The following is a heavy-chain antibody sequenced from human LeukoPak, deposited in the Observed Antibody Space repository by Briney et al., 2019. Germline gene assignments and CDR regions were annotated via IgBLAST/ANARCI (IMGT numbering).Heavy chain of an antibody. CDR3: ARAKWELRVLLGY. Sequence: GGSLRLSCAASGFTFSRYSMNWVRQAPGKGLEWVSYISRSSSTIHYADSVKGRFTISRDNAKSSLFLQMNSLRAEDTAVYYCARAKWELRVLLGYWGQGTLVTVSS. CDR2: ISRSSSTI. J-gene: IGHJ4*02. V-gene: IGHV3-48*04. D-gene: IGHD1-26*01. CDR1: GFTFSRYS.